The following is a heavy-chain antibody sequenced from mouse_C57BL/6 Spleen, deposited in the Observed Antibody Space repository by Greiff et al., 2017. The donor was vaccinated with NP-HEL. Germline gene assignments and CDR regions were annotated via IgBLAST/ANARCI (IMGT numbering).Heavy chain of an antibody. J-gene: IGHJ2*01. D-gene: IGHD1-1*01. CDR1: GFTFSDYG. V-gene: IGHV5-17*01. CDR2: ISSGSSTI. CDR3: ARGAVVGYFDY. Sequence: VQLQQSGGGLVKPGGSLKLSCAASGFTFSDYGMHWVRQAPEKGLEWVAYISSGSSTIYYADTVKGRFTISRDNAKNTLFLQMTSLRSEDTAMYYGARGAVVGYFDYGGQGTTLTVSS.